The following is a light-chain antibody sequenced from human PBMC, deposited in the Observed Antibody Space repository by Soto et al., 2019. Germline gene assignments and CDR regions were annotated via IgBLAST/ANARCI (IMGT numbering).Light chain of an antibody. J-gene: IGKJ1*01. CDR1: QSISSW. CDR2: KAS. CDR3: QQYNSYPRT. V-gene: IGKV1-5*03. Sequence: DIQMTQSPSTPSASLRDKVTITCRASQSISSWLAWYQQKPGKAPKLLIYKASSLESGVPSRFSGSGSGTEFTLTISSLQPDDFATYYCQQYNSYPRTFGQGTKVDI.